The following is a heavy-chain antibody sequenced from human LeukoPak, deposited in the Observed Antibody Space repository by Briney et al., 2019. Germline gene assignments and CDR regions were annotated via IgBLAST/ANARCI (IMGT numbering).Heavy chain of an antibody. Sequence: GRSLRLSCAASGFTFSTYAMHWVRQAPGERLEWVSAISGSGGSTYYVESVKGRFTISRDNSKNTLYLQMNSLRAEDTAVYYCAKDPLVNSQEYFDYWGQGTLVTVSS. CDR3: AKDPLVNSQEYFDY. V-gene: IGHV3-23*01. CDR2: ISGSGGST. D-gene: IGHD2/OR15-2a*01. CDR1: GFTFSTYA. J-gene: IGHJ4*02.